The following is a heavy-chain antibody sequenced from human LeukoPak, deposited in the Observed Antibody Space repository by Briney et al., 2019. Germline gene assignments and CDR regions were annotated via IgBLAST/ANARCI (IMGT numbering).Heavy chain of an antibody. J-gene: IGHJ4*02. CDR3: ARETTVVTPGGDY. Sequence: ASVKVSCKASGYTFTGHYMHWVRQAPGQGLERMGWINPNSGGTHYAQKFQGRVTMTRDTSISTAYMELSRLRSDDTAVYYCARETTVVTPGGDYWGQGTLVTVSS. D-gene: IGHD4-23*01. CDR1: GYTFTGHY. V-gene: IGHV1-2*02. CDR2: INPNSGGT.